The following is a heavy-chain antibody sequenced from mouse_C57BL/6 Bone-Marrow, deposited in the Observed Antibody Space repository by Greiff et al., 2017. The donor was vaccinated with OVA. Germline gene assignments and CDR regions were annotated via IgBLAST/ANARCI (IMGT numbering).Heavy chain of an antibody. J-gene: IGHJ3*01. Sequence: VKLQESGPGLVQPSQSLSITCTVSGFSLTSYGVHWVRQSPGKGLEWLGVIWSGGSTDYNAAFISRLSISKDNSKSQVFFKMNSLQADDTAIYYCARYYYYGSRGSWFAYWGQGTLVTVSA. CDR3: ARYYYYGSRGSWFAY. CDR1: GFSLTSYG. CDR2: IWSGGST. V-gene: IGHV2-2*01. D-gene: IGHD1-1*01.